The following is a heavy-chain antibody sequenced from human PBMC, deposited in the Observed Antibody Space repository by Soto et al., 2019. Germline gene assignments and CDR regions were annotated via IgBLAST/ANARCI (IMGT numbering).Heavy chain of an antibody. CDR1: GYTFRNYG. J-gene: IGHJ4*02. CDR2: VSAYNRNT. CDR3: ARGRKWESLPY. V-gene: IGHV1-18*01. D-gene: IGHD1-26*01. Sequence: QVQLVQSGAEVKKPGASVKVSCEAYGYTFRNYGITSVRQAPGQGLELMGWVSAYNRNTNYAQKCQERVTMTTDTSTSTAYMELRILRSDDTAIYFCARGRKWESLPYWGQGTLVTVSS.